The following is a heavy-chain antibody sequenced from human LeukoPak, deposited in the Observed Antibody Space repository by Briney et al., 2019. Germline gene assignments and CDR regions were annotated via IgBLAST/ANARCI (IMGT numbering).Heavy chain of an antibody. J-gene: IGHJ1*01. V-gene: IGHV1-8*03. Sequence: ASVKVSCKASGYTFTSYDINWVRQATGQGLEWMGWMNPNSGNTGYAQKFQGRVTITRNTSISTAYMELSSLRSEDTAVYYCARDLVGDHSTLLFKYFQHWGQGTLVTVSS. CDR1: GYTFTSYD. D-gene: IGHD2-21*02. CDR2: MNPNSGNT. CDR3: ARDLVGDHSTLLFKYFQH.